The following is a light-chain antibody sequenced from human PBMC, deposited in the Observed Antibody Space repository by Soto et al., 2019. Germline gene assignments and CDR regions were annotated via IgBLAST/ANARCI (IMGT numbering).Light chain of an antibody. V-gene: IGLV2-8*01. Sequence: QSVLTQPPSASGSSGQSVTISCTGTSGDVGAYNYVSWYQQHPGKAPKLIIYEVSERPSGVPDRFSGSKSGNTASLTVSGLQAEDEADYYCSSYAGSPVVFGGGTKVTVL. CDR2: EVS. CDR3: SSYAGSPVV. J-gene: IGLJ2*01. CDR1: SGDVGAYNY.